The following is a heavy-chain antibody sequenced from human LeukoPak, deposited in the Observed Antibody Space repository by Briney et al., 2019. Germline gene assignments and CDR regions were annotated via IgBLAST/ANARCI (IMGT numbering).Heavy chain of an antibody. J-gene: IGHJ4*02. D-gene: IGHD3-9*01. V-gene: IGHV1-8*01. Sequence: AASVKVSCKASGYTFTSYDINWVRLATGQGLEWMGWMNPNSGNAAYAQKFQGRVTMTRNTSISTAYMELTSLRSDDTAVYYCARVATIFWDYWGQGTLVTVSS. CDR1: GYTFTSYD. CDR2: MNPNSGNA. CDR3: ARVATIFWDY.